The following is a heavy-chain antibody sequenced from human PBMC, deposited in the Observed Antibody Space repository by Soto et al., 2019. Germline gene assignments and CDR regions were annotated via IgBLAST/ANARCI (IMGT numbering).Heavy chain of an antibody. V-gene: IGHV3-23*01. CDR3: AKDGVDTAMVKTYYFDY. D-gene: IGHD5-18*01. CDR1: GFTFSSYA. Sequence: PGGSLRLSCAASGFTFSSYAMSWVRQAPGKGLEWVSAISGSGGSTYYADSVKGRFTISRDNSKNTLYLQMNSLRAEDTAVYYCAKDGVDTAMVKTYYFDYWGQGTLVTVSS. J-gene: IGHJ4*02. CDR2: ISGSGGST.